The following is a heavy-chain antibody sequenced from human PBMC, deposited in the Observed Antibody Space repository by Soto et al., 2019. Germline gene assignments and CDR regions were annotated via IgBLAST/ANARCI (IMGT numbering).Heavy chain of an antibody. Sequence: QVQLVGSGGGVVQPGRSLRLSCAASGFTFSSYGIHWVRQAPGKGLEWVALISYDGTDKYYADSVKGRFTISRDNSKNTLYLQMSSLGPEDTAVDYCVKERYAQLWLKDNGMDVWGQGTTVTVSS. D-gene: IGHD5-18*01. V-gene: IGHV3-30*18. CDR1: GFTFSSYG. J-gene: IGHJ6*02. CDR2: ISYDGTDK. CDR3: VKERYAQLWLKDNGMDV.